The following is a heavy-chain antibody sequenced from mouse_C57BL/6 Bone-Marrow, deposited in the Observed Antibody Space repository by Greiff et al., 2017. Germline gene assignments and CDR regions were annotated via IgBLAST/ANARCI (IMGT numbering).Heavy chain of an antibody. J-gene: IGHJ4*01. D-gene: IGHD1-1*01. CDR3: VRQNPILYEAMDY. CDR1: GFSFNTYA. V-gene: IGHV10-1*01. CDR2: IRSKSNNYAT. Sequence: EVQLVESGGGLVQPKGSLKLSCAASGFSFNTYAMNWVRQAPGKGLEWVARIRSKSNNYATYYADSVKDRFTIAKDDSARMLYLQMNNLKTEYTAMYYCVRQNPILYEAMDYWGQGTSVTVSA.